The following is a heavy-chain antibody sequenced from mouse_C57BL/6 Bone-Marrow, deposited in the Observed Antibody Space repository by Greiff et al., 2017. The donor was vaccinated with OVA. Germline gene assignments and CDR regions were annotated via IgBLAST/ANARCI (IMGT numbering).Heavy chain of an antibody. Sequence: VQLQESGAELVKPGASVKMSCKASGYTFTSYWITWVKQRPGQGLEWIGDIYPGSGNTNYNEKFKSKATLTVDTSSSTAYMQLSSLTSEESAVYYWARAGWLLPYFDYWGQGTTLTVSS. V-gene: IGHV1-55*01. CDR2: IYPGSGNT. CDR1: GYTFTSYW. D-gene: IGHD2-3*01. CDR3: ARAGWLLPYFDY. J-gene: IGHJ2*01.